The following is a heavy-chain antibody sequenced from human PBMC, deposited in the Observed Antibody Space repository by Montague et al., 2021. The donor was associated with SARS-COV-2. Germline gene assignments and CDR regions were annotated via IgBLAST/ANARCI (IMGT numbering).Heavy chain of an antibody. CDR3: ARHATGYPNWFDS. D-gene: IGHD3-9*01. CDR1: GGSITTFPYN. Sequence: SETLSLTCTVSGGSITTFPYNWSWISRPPGKGLEWIATIAYSGTTYYSPSLKSRATLSMDMSTNQFSLRLTSVTAADTAVYFCARHATGYPNWFDSWGQGTLVTVSS. V-gene: IGHV4-39*01. J-gene: IGHJ5*01. CDR2: IAYSGTT.